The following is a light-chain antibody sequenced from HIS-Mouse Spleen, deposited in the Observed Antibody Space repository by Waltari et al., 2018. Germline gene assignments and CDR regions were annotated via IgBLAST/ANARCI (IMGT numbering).Light chain of an antibody. CDR1: SSDVGGYNY. Sequence: QSALTQPRSVSGSPGQSVTISCTGTSSDVGGYNYVSWYQQHPGKAPKLMIYDVCKRPSGVPDRFSGSKSGNTASLTISGLQAEDEADYYCCSYAGSYTLVFGGGTKLTVL. CDR2: DVC. J-gene: IGLJ2*01. V-gene: IGLV2-11*01. CDR3: CSYAGSYTLV.